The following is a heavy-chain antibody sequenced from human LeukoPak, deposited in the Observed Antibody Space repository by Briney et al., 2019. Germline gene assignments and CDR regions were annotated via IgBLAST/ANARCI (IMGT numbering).Heavy chain of an antibody. Sequence: PSETLSLTCTVSGGSISSSSYYWGWIRQPPGKGLEWIGSIYYSGSTYYNPSLKSRVTISVDTSKNQFSLKLSSVTAADTAVYYCARRLGGLPDYYYYGMDVWGQGTTVTVSS. D-gene: IGHD3-16*01. CDR3: ARRLGGLPDYYYYGMDV. CDR2: IYYSGST. CDR1: GGSISSSSYY. V-gene: IGHV4-39*01. J-gene: IGHJ6*02.